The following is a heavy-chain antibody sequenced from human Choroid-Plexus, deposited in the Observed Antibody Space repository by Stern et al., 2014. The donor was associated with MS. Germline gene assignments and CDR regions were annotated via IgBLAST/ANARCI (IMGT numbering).Heavy chain of an antibody. CDR1: GFTFGSCA. D-gene: IGHD2/OR15-2a*01. CDR2: VSYDGSNK. Sequence: QLVQSRGGVVQPGRPLRLSCVASGFTFGSCAMHWVRQAPGKGLEWVAGVSYDGSNKYYADSVKGRFTISRDNSQNTLYMQMSSLRPEDTAVYYCAKDRQYLTYFFDHWGQGSLVTVSS. J-gene: IGHJ5*02. V-gene: IGHV3-30*18. CDR3: AKDRQYLTYFFDH.